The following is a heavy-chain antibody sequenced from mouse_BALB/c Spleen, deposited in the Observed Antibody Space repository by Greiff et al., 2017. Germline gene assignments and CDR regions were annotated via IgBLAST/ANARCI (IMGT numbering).Heavy chain of an antibody. CDR2: INPSNGRT. J-gene: IGHJ1*01. CDR3: AKITGTWYWYFDV. Sequence: QVQLQQPGAELVKPGASVKMSCKASGYTFTSYWMHWVKQRPGQGLEWIGEINPSNGRTNYNEKFKSKATLTVDKSSSTAYMQLSSLTSEDSAVYYCAKITGTWYWYFDVWGAGTTVTVSS. D-gene: IGHD4-1*01. CDR1: GYTFTSYW. V-gene: IGHV1S81*02.